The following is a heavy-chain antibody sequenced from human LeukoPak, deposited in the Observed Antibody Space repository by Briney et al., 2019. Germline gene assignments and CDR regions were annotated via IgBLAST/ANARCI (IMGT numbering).Heavy chain of an antibody. CDR2: IIPIFGTA. CDR1: GGTFSSYA. Sequence: SVKVSCKASGGTFSSYAISWVRQAPGQGLEWMGGIIPIFGTANYAQKFQGRVTITTDESTSTAYMELSSLRSEDTTVYYCARDKGSGRGEVANWFDPWGQGTLVTVSS. V-gene: IGHV1-69*05. D-gene: IGHD6-19*01. CDR3: ARDKGSGRGEVANWFDP. J-gene: IGHJ5*02.